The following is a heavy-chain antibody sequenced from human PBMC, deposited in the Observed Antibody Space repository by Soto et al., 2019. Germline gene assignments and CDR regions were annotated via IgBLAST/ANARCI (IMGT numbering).Heavy chain of an antibody. CDR3: ARDGQQWLVLGYAFDI. D-gene: IGHD6-19*01. CDR1: GFTFSSYS. J-gene: IGHJ3*02. CDR2: ISSSSSTI. V-gene: IGHV3-48*01. Sequence: PGGSLRLSCAASGFTFSSYSMNWVRQAPGKGLEWVSYISSSSSTIYYADSVKGRFTISRDNAKNSLYLQMNSLRAEDTAVYYCARDGQQWLVLGYAFDIWGQGTMVTVSS.